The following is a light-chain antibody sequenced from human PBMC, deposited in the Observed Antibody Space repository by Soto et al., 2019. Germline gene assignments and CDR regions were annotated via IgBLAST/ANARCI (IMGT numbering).Light chain of an antibody. CDR2: KAS. CDR3: QQYDYYPYT. J-gene: IGKJ2*01. V-gene: IGKV1-5*03. Sequence: DIQMTQSPSTLSASVGDRVTITCRASQSISSWLAWYQQKPGEAPKILIYKASSLETGVPSRFSGSGSGTEFTLTLSSLQPDDFATYYCQQYDYYPYTFGQGTKLEIK. CDR1: QSISSW.